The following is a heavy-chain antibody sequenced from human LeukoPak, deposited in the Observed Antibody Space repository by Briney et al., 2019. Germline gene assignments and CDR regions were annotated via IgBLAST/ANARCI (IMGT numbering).Heavy chain of an antibody. Sequence: GASVKVSCKASGYTFTSYYMHWVLQAPGQGLEWMGIINPSGGSTSYAQKFQGRVTMTRDTSTSTVYMELSSLRSEDTAVYYCARDHESTYYDFWSGYFSQRSYYFDYWGQGTLVTVSS. V-gene: IGHV1-46*01. J-gene: IGHJ4*02. D-gene: IGHD3-3*01. CDR1: GYTFTSYY. CDR3: ARDHESTYYDFWSGYFSQRSYYFDY. CDR2: INPSGGST.